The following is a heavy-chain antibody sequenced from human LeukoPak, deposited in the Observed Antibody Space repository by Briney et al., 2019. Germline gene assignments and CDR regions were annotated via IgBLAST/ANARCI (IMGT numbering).Heavy chain of an antibody. CDR2: INLRGSEK. J-gene: IGHJ4*02. CDR1: GFTFSNYW. D-gene: IGHD4/OR15-4a*01. V-gene: IGHV3-7*01. Sequence: PGGSLRLSCATSGFTFSNYWMSWVRQAPGKGLEWVAHINLRGSEKYYVDSVKGRFTISRDNANNSVYLQMNSLRSEDTAVYYCARDVDYANPRHDYWGQGTLVTVSS. CDR3: ARDVDYANPRHDY.